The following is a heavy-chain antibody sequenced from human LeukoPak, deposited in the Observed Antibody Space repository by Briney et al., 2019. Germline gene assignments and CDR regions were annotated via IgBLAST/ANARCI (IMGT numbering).Heavy chain of an antibody. J-gene: IGHJ4*02. CDR1: GFTFSSYW. CDR3: ARDGPWGESDY. D-gene: IGHD3-16*01. Sequence: GGSLRLSCAASGFTFSSYWMSWVRQAPGKGLEWVANIKDDEGERDYVGAVKGRFTISRDNAKNVLYLHMKSLRAEDTAVYYCARDGPWGESDYWGQGTLVTVPS. CDR2: IKDDEGER. V-gene: IGHV3-7*01.